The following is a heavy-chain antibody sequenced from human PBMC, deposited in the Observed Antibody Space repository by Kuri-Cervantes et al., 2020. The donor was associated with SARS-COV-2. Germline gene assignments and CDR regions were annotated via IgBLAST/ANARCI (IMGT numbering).Heavy chain of an antibody. J-gene: IGHJ4*02. CDR2: ISGWTAST. D-gene: IGHD6-25*01. Sequence: GGSLRLSCAASGFTFSNYAMTWVRQAPGKGLEWVSAISGWTASTYYADSVKGRFTISRDNSKSTLYLQMNSLRAEDTALYFCAREGITAAGRDFDYWGQGTLVTVSS. CDR1: GFTFSNYA. V-gene: IGHV3-23*01. CDR3: AREGITAAGRDFDY.